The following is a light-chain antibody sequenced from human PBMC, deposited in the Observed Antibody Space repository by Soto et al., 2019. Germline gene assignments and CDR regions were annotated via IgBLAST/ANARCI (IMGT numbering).Light chain of an antibody. CDR3: QQYGSSHVVT. J-gene: IGKJ3*01. V-gene: IGKV3-20*01. CDR2: DAS. Sequence: EIVLIQSPATLSLSPGERATLSCRASQSVGSYLAWYQHKPGQAPRLLIYDASSRATGIPDRFSGSGSGTDFTLTISRLEPEDFAVYYCQQYGSSHVVTFGPGTKVDIK. CDR1: QSVGSY.